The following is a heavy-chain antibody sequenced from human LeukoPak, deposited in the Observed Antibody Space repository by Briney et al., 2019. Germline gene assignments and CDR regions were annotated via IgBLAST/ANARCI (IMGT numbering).Heavy chain of an antibody. V-gene: IGHV3-53*01. D-gene: IGHD1-26*01. CDR2: SYSEEWVA. J-gene: IGHJ4*02. Sequence: GGSLRLSCAASGFTVSTDHMSWVRQAPGKGREGVAVSYSEEWVAISYSGGTRPHAESVKRRFNISRDNYRNTLSLQMKSLRGEDTALYYCARVWELSFDHWGEGTLVTVSS. CDR3: ARVWELSFDH. CDR1: GFTVSTDH.